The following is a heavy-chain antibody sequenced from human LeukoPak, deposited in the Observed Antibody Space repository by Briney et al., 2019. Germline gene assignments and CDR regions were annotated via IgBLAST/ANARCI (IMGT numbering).Heavy chain of an antibody. CDR2: IYYSGST. D-gene: IGHD1-26*01. J-gene: IGHJ4*02. V-gene: IGHV4-31*03. CDR1: GGSISSGGYY. Sequence: SETLSLTCTVSGGSISSGGYYWSWIRQHPGKGLEWIGYIYYSGSTYYNPSLKSRVTISVDTSKNQFSLKLSSVTAADTAVYYCARVGSYASLDYWGQGTLATVSS. CDR3: ARVGSYASLDY.